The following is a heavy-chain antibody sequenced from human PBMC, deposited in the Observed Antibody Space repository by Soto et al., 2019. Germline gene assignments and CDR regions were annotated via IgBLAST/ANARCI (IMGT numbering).Heavy chain of an antibody. CDR2: IIPIFGTA. D-gene: IGHD4-17*01. J-gene: IGHJ4*02. CDR1: GGTFSSYA. V-gene: IGHV1-69*01. CDR3: ASYGDPRYLKYYFDY. Sequence: QVQLVQSGAEVKKPGSSVKVSCKASGGTFSSYAISWVRQAPGQGLEWMGGIIPIFGTANYAQKFQGRVTITADESTSTAYMELSRLRSEDTAVYYCASYGDPRYLKYYFDYWGQGTLVTVSS.